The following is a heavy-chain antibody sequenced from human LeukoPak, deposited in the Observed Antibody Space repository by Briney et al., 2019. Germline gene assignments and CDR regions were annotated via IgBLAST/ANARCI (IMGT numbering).Heavy chain of an antibody. CDR2: INTDSGNT. Sequence: GASVKVSCKASGYSFSNYPIHWVRQAPGQGLEWMGWINTDSGNTKSSQQFQGRVTITRDTSASTAYMELSSLRSEDTAVYYCARDLVSIIFTYGGASGCGYWGQGTLVTVSS. CDR3: ARDLVSIIFTYGGASGCGY. D-gene: IGHD3-16*01. V-gene: IGHV1-3*04. CDR1: GYSFSNYP. J-gene: IGHJ4*02.